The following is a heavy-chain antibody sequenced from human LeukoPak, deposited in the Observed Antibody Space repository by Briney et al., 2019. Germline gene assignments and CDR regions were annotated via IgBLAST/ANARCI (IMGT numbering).Heavy chain of an antibody. J-gene: IGHJ6*02. Sequence: GGSLRLSCAASGFTFSSYSMNWVRQAPGKGLEWVSHIGRGITYADSVKGRFTISRDNTKNSVYLQMNSLRAEDTAVYCCARDTVGLYSSSYYYYGMDVWGQGTTVTVSS. CDR2: IGRGI. D-gene: IGHD6-13*01. CDR1: GFTFSSYS. CDR3: ARDTVGLYSSSYYYYGMDV. V-gene: IGHV3-48*04.